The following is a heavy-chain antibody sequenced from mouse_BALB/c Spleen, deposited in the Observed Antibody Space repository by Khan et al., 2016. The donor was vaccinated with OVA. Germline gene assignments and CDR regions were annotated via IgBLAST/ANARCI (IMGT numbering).Heavy chain of an antibody. V-gene: IGHV14-3*02. CDR2: IDPPNDDS. CDR3: ATRYGNPLAV. J-gene: IGHJ3*01. D-gene: IGHD2-1*01. Sequence: EVQLQQSGAELVKPGASVKLSCSASGFNIKGTYIPWMKQRPEQGLEWVGRIDPPNDDSKYGTKFQAKAPLTADTPSHTAYLQLSSLTSEDTAVYYCATRYGNPLAVWGQGKLVSVSA. CDR1: GFNIKGTY.